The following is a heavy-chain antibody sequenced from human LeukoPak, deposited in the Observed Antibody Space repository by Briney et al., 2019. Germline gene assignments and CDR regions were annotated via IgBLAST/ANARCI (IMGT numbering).Heavy chain of an antibody. J-gene: IGHJ4*02. V-gene: IGHV4-31*03. CDR2: IYYSGST. CDR3: ARCPANYDSSGYYFDY. CDR1: GGSISSGGYY. D-gene: IGHD3-22*01. Sequence: SETLSLTCTVSGGSISSGGYYWSWIRQHPGKGLEWIGYIYYSGSTYYNPSLKSRVTISVDTSKNQFSLKLSSVTAADTAVYNCARCPANYDSSGYYFDYWGQGTLVTVSS.